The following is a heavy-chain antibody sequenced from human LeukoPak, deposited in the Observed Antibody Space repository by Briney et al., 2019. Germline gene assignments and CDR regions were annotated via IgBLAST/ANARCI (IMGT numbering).Heavy chain of an antibody. D-gene: IGHD1-26*01. CDR2: ISGGGGGT. CDR3: AKGGKWDVTPFDY. J-gene: IGHJ4*02. CDR1: GFTFGSYA. V-gene: IGHV3-23*01. Sequence: GGSLRLSCAASGFTFGSYAMNWVRQAPGKGLEWVSTISGGGGGTYYADSVKGRFTISRDNSKNTLYLQVNSLRAEDTAVYYCAKGGKWDVTPFDYWGQGTLVTVSS.